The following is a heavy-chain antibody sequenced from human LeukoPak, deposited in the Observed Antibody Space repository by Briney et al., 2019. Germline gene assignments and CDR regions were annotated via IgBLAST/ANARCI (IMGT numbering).Heavy chain of an antibody. CDR2: ISSSSSTI. D-gene: IGHD4-17*01. V-gene: IGHV3-48*02. CDR1: GLTFSSHW. CDR3: ARDTKRDYGDVRPDFDY. Sequence: PGGSLRLSCAASGLTFSSHWMNWVRQAPGKGLEWVSYISSSSSTIYYADSVKGRFTISRDNAKNSLYLQMNSLRDEDTAVYYCARDTKRDYGDVRPDFDYWGQGTLVTVSS. J-gene: IGHJ4*02.